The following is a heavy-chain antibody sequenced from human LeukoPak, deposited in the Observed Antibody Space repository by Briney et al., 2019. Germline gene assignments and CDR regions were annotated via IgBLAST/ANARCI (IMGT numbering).Heavy chain of an antibody. CDR2: INPNSGGT. D-gene: IGHD1-26*01. J-gene: IGHJ5*02. Sequence: GASVKVSCKASGYTFTGYYMHWVRQAPGQGLEWMGWINPNSGGTNYAQKFQGRVTMTRDTSISTAYMELSRLRSDDTAVYYCARERFVVGATSEKGNWFDPWGQGTLVTVSS. CDR3: ARERFVVGATSEKGNWFDP. V-gene: IGHV1-2*02. CDR1: GYTFTGYY.